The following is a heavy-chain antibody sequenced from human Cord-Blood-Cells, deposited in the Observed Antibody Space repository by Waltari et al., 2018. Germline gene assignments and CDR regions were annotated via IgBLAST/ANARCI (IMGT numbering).Heavy chain of an antibody. D-gene: IGHD6-13*01. CDR2: IKQDGREK. J-gene: IGHJ4*02. CDR3: ARAGDSIAAAGDY. CDR1: GFTFSSYW. Sequence: EVQLVESGGGLVQPGGSLRLSCAASGFTFSSYWMSWVRQAPGKGLEWVANIKQDGREKYYVDSVKGRFTISRDNAKNSLYLQMNSLRAEDTAVYYCARAGDSIAAAGDYWGQGTLVTVSS. V-gene: IGHV3-7*05.